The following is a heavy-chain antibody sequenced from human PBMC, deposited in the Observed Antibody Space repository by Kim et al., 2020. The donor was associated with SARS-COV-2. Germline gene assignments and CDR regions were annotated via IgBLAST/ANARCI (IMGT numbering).Heavy chain of an antibody. D-gene: IGHD3-16*01. J-gene: IGHJ4*02. CDR3: ARENNSRWLPVWYFDY. CDR1: GFTFSSYA. Sequence: GGSLRLSCAASGFTFSSYAMHWVRQAPGKGLEWVAVISYDGSNKYYADSVKGRFTISRDNSKNTLYLQMNSLRAEDTAVYYCARENNSRWLPVWYFDYWGQGTLVTVSS. CDR2: ISYDGSNK. V-gene: IGHV3-30*04.